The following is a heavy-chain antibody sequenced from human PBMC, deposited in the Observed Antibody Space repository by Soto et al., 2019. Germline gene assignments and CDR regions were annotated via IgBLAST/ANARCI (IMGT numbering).Heavy chain of an antibody. CDR2: ISGSGGST. CDR3: AKSYAVAPEPDAFDI. CDR1: GFTFSSYA. J-gene: IGHJ3*02. Sequence: GGSLRLSCAASGFTFSSYAMSWVRQAPGKGLEWVSAISGSGGSTYYADSVKGRFTISRGNSKNTLYLQMNSLRAEDTAVYYCAKSYAVAPEPDAFDIWGQGTMVTVSS. V-gene: IGHV3-23*01. D-gene: IGHD6-19*01.